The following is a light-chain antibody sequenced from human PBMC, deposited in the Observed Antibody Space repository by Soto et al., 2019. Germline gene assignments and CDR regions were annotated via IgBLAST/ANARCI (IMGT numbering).Light chain of an antibody. Sequence: VMTQSPTTLSVSPGERATLSCRASLSVGSNLAWYQQNPGQAPRLLIYGASTRATGVPARFSGSGSATQFTLTISSLQSEDFGFYYCQQYKQWPVAFGGGTKVEIK. J-gene: IGKJ4*01. CDR2: GAS. V-gene: IGKV3-15*01. CDR1: LSVGSN. CDR3: QQYKQWPVA.